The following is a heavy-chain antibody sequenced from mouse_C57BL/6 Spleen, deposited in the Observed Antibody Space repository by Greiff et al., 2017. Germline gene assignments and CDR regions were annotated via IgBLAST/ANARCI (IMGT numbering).Heavy chain of an antibody. CDR2: ISYDGSN. J-gene: IGHJ1*03. V-gene: IGHV3-6*01. CDR3: ARDGTTVVDYWYFDV. Sequence: EVQVVESGPGLVKPSQSLSLTCSVTGYSITSGYYWNWIRQFPGNKLEWMGYISYDGSNNYNPSLKNRISITRDTSKNQFFLKLNSVTTEDTATYYCARDGTTVVDYWYFDVWGTGTTVTVSS. D-gene: IGHD1-1*01. CDR1: GYSITSGYY.